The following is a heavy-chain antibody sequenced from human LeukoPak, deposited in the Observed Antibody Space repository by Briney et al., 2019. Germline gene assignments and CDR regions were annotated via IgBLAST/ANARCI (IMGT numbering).Heavy chain of an antibody. CDR3: AKAHLAMVRGVVSWFDP. J-gene: IGHJ5*02. CDR1: GGSISSGGYS. Sequence: SETLSLTCAVSGGSISSGGYSWSWIRQPPGKGLEWIGYIYHSGSTYYNPSLKSRVTISVDRSKNQFSLKLSSVTAADTAVYYCAKAHLAMVRGVVSWFDPWGQGTLVTVSS. V-gene: IGHV4-30-2*01. D-gene: IGHD3-10*01. CDR2: IYHSGST.